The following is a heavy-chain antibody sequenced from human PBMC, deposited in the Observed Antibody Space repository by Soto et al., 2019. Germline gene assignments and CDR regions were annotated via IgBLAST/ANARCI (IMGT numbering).Heavy chain of an antibody. D-gene: IGHD2-2*01. CDR3: AILPQGYCSSTSCYENWFDP. Sequence: GESLKISCKGSGYSFTSYWIGWVRQMPGKGLEWMGIIYPGDSDTRYSPSFQGQVTISADKSISNAYLQWSSLKASDTAMYYCAILPQGYCSSTSCYENWFDPWGQGTLVTVSS. J-gene: IGHJ5*02. CDR2: IYPGDSDT. V-gene: IGHV5-51*01. CDR1: GYSFTSYW.